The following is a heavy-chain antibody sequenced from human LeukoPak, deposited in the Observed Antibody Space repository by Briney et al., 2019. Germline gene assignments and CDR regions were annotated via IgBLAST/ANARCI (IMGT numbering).Heavy chain of an antibody. J-gene: IGHJ4*02. D-gene: IGHD2-2*01. CDR3: ATGGTSWTDEFDY. CDR2: FDPEDGET. CDR1: GYTLTELS. V-gene: IGHV1-24*01. Sequence: GASVKVSCKVSGYTLTELSMHWVRQAPGKGLEWMGGFDPEDGETIHAQKFQGRVTMTEDTSTDTANMELSSLRSEDTAVYYCATGGTSWTDEFDYWGQGTLVTVSS.